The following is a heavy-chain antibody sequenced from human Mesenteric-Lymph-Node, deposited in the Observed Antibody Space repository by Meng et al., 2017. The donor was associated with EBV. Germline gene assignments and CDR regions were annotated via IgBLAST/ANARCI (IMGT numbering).Heavy chain of an antibody. J-gene: IGHJ4*02. CDR3: ARGVLFRGVIDLYYFDY. CDR1: GDSISSSNW. CDR2: IYPTGST. Sequence: GEGQGSGPGLVKPSGTLSLPCAVSGDSISSSNWWNWVRQSPGKGLEWIGEIYPTGSTNYSPSFESRVTMSVDKSKNQFSLILNSVTAADTAMYYCARGVLFRGVIDLYYFDYWGQGTLVTVSS. V-gene: IGHV4-4*02. D-gene: IGHD2-21*01.